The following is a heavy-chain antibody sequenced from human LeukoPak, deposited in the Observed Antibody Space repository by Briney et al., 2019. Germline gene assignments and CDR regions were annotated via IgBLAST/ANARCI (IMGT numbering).Heavy chain of an antibody. D-gene: IGHD1-26*01. CDR3: AKEDSGSYNY. V-gene: IGHV3-23*01. Sequence: GGSLRLSCAASGFTFAGYAMTWVRQAPGKGLEWVSLISGSGGSTYYADVVKGRFTISRDNSKNALYLRMNSLRAEDTAVYYCAKEDSGSYNYWGQGTLVTVSS. J-gene: IGHJ4*02. CDR1: GFTFAGYA. CDR2: ISGSGGST.